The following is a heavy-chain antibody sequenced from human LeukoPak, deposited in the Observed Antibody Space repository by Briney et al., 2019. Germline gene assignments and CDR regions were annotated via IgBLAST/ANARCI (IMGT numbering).Heavy chain of an antibody. CDR2: IYSDNT. CDR3: AKVGDNWDFDY. D-gene: IGHD1-1*01. J-gene: IGHJ4*02. CDR1: GFTVSSNS. Sequence: GGSLRLSCTVSGFTVSSNSMSWVRQAPGKGLEWVSFIYSDNTHYSDSVKGRFTISRDNSKNTLYLQMNSLRGEDTAVYYCAKVGDNWDFDYWGQGTLVTVSS. V-gene: IGHV3-66*03.